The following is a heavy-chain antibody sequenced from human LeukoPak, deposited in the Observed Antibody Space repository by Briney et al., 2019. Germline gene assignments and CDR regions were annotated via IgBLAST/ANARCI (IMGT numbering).Heavy chain of an antibody. CDR1: GYSFTNYW. D-gene: IGHD3-22*01. Sequence: GGSLQISCTGSGYSFTNYWIGWVRQLPGKGLEWMGIIYPGDSDPRYSPSFQGQVTISADKSFSTAYLQWSSLKASDTAKYYCARVYYHNSGYYWYFDYWGQGTLVTVSS. CDR3: ARVYYHNSGYYWYFDY. V-gene: IGHV5-51*01. CDR2: IYPGDSDP. J-gene: IGHJ4*02.